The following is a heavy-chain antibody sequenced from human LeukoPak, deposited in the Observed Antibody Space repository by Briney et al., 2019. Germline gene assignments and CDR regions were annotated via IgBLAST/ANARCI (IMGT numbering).Heavy chain of an antibody. J-gene: IGHJ4*02. D-gene: IGHD2-2*03. CDR3: ARGGIGYCTSSSCYFDS. CDR1: GDSVSTNSAA. V-gene: IGHV6-1*01. CDR2: TYYRSKWYD. Sequence: SQTLSLTCAISGDSVSTNSAAWNWLRQSPSRGLEWLGRTYYRSKWYDDYAVSVKGRITINPDTSKNHFSLQLNSVTPEDTAVYYCARGGIGYCTSSSCYFDSWGQGTLVTVSS.